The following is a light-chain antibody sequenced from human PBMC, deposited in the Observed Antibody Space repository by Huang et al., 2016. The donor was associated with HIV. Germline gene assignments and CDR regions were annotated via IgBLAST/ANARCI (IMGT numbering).Light chain of an antibody. CDR3: QQSYSDGRFT. V-gene: IGKV1-39*01. CDR2: AAS. J-gene: IGKJ3*01. Sequence: DIQMTQSPSSLSASVGDRVTITCRASQNIDTYLNWYHHKPGKAPKLLTYAASNSQSGVPSRFSGSGSGTDFTLTISSLQPEDFATYYCQQSYSDGRFTFGPGTRVDIK. CDR1: QNIDTY.